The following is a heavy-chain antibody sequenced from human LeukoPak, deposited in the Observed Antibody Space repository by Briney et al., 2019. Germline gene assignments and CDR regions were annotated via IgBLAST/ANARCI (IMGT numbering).Heavy chain of an antibody. CDR2: ISSTGITT. J-gene: IGHJ6*04. Sequence: GGSLRLSCAASGFIFTPYEMNWVRQAPGKGLEWVSYISSTGITTYYADSVKGRFTISRDNAKNSLFLQMNSLRAEDTAVYYCARNGILGIAAAVDVWGKGTTVTVSS. V-gene: IGHV3-48*03. CDR1: GFIFTPYE. CDR3: ARNGILGIAAAVDV. D-gene: IGHD6-13*01.